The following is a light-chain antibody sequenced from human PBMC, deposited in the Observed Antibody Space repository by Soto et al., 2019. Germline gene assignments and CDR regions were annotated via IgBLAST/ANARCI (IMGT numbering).Light chain of an antibody. Sequence: DIHMTQSPSYLAASVGDRVTITCRASQSISGYLNWYQQKPGKAPRLLIYATSNLQSGVPTRFSGSGSGTEFTLLISSLQPEDFATYYCQQSYSTPSITFGRGTRLETK. J-gene: IGKJ5*01. CDR2: ATS. CDR3: QQSYSTPSIT. CDR1: QSISGY. V-gene: IGKV1-39*01.